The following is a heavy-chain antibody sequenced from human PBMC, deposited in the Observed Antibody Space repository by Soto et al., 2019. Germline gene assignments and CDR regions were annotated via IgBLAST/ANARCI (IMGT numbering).Heavy chain of an antibody. CDR1: GFTFSHYP. J-gene: IGHJ6*02. D-gene: IGHD2-21*02. CDR2: ISFDGSNK. V-gene: IGHV3-30*04. CDR3: ARLPGPLVSVLYIYPLDARESPSDVDI. Sequence: QMQLVQSGGGVVQPGRSQRLSCAAPGFTFSHYPMHWVRQAPGKGLEWVAVISFDGSNKFYADSVKGRFTISKDNSQNTLYLQMNDLRHEDTAVYYCARLPGPLVSVLYIYPLDARESPSDVDIWGQGTTVTVSS.